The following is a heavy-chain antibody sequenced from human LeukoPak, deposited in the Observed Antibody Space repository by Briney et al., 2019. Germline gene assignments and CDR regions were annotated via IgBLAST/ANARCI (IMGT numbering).Heavy chain of an antibody. CDR2: ISVYSGKT. J-gene: IGHJ6*03. Sequence: ASVKVSCQASGYMFTSYAIHWVREAPGQGLEWLGWISVYSGKTDYAEGLQGRVTMTTDRSTNTAFMELRSLRSDDTAIYFCARGSGSPYYYYMDVWGKGTAVTVSS. D-gene: IGHD3-10*01. V-gene: IGHV1-18*01. CDR3: ARGSGSPYYYYMDV. CDR1: GYMFTSYA.